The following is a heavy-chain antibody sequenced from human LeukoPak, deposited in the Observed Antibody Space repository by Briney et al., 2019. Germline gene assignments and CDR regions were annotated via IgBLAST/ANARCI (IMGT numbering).Heavy chain of an antibody. D-gene: IGHD1-1*01. V-gene: IGHV1-69*05. CDR3: AKDPNQLLTLDH. J-gene: IGHJ4*02. CDR2: IIPIFGTA. CDR1: GGIFSSYA. Sequence: ASVKVSCKASGGIFSSYAISWVRQAPGQGLEWMGGIIPIFGTANYAQKFQGRVTITTDESTSTAYMELSSLRSEDSGVYYCAKDPNQLLTLDHWGQGTLVTVSS.